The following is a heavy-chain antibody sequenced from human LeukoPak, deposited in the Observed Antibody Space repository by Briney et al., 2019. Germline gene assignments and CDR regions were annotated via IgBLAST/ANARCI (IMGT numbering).Heavy chain of an antibody. J-gene: IGHJ4*02. V-gene: IGHV4-59*08. CDR1: GGSISSYY. Sequence: ETSETLSLTCTVSGGSISSYYWSWIRQPPGKGLEWIGYIYYSGSTNYNPSLKSRVTISVDTSKNQFSLKLSSVTAADTAVYYCARRRRGVIDYWGQGTLVTVSS. CDR3: ARRRRGVIDY. D-gene: IGHD3-10*01. CDR2: IYYSGST.